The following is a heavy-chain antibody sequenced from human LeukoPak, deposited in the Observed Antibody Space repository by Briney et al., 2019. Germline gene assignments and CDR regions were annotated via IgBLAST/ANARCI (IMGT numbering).Heavy chain of an antibody. CDR2: IYTSGST. D-gene: IGHD3-3*01. CDR3: ARIGMRSARFDY. V-gene: IGHV4-61*02. J-gene: IGHJ4*02. Sequence: PSQTLSLTCTVSGGSISSGSYHWSWIRQPAGKGLEWIGRIYTSGSTNYNPSLKSRVTISVDTSKNQFSLKLSSVTAADTAVYYCARIGMRSARFDYWGQGTLVTVSS. CDR1: GGSISSGSYH.